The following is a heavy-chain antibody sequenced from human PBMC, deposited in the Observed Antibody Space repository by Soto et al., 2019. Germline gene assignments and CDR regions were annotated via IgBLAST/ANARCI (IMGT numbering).Heavy chain of an antibody. D-gene: IGHD3-22*01. V-gene: IGHV5-10-1*01. J-gene: IGHJ4*02. Sequence: GESLKISCKGSGYSFAGYWITWVRRKPGKGLEGMGRIDPSDSQTYYSPSFRGHVTISATKSITTVFLQWSSLRASDTAMYYCARQIYDSDTGPNFQYYFDSWGQGTLVTVSS. CDR2: IDPSDSQT. CDR3: ARQIYDSDTGPNFQYYFDS. CDR1: GYSFAGYW.